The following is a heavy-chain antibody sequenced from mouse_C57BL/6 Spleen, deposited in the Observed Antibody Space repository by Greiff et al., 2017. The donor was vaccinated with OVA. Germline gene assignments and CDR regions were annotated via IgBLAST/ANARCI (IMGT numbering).Heavy chain of an antibody. CDR2: IYPSDSET. D-gene: IGHD2-5*01. CDR3: ARSYSKRGDIDD. J-gene: IGHJ1*03. CDR1: GYTFTSYW. Sequence: QVQLQQPGAELVRPGSSVKLSCKASGYTFTSYWMAWVKQRPGQGLEWIGNIYPSDSETHYNQKFKDKATLTVDKSSSTAYMQLSSLTSEDSAVYYCARSYSKRGDIDDWGTGTTVTVSS. V-gene: IGHV1-61*01.